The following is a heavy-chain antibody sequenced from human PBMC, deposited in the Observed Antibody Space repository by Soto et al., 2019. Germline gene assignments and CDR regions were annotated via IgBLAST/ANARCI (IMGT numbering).Heavy chain of an antibody. Sequence: GVSLRLSCAASGFTFDDYAMHWVRQAPGKGLEWVSGISWNSGSIGYADSVKGRFTISRDNAKNSLYLQMNSLRAEDTALYYCAKDIVATVEAFDIWGQGTMVTVSS. V-gene: IGHV3-9*01. J-gene: IGHJ3*02. CDR2: ISWNSGSI. CDR3: AKDIVATVEAFDI. D-gene: IGHD5-12*01. CDR1: GFTFDDYA.